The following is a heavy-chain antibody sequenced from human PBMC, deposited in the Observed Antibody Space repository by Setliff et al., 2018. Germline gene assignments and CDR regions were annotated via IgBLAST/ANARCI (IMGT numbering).Heavy chain of an antibody. CDR3: ARDGEYDYGDYVRFDY. CDR2: ISAYNGNT. Sequence: ASVKVSCKASGYTFTSYGISWVRQAPGQGLEWMGWISAYNGNTNYAQKLQGRVTMTTDTSTCTAYMELRSLRSDDTAVYYCARDGEYDYGDYVRFDYWGQGTLVTVSS. D-gene: IGHD4-17*01. J-gene: IGHJ4*02. V-gene: IGHV1-18*01. CDR1: GYTFTSYG.